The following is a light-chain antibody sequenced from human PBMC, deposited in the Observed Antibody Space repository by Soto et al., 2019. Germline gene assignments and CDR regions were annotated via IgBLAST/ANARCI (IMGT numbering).Light chain of an antibody. CDR2: GAS. V-gene: IGKV3-20*01. J-gene: IGKJ4*01. Sequence: EIVLTQSPGTLSLSPGERATLSCRASQSVSSTYLAWYQQTPGQAPRLLIYGASSRATGIPDRFSGSGSGTDFTLTISRLEAEDFAVYYCQHYGSLVLTFGGGTKVEIK. CDR1: QSVSSTY. CDR3: QHYGSLVLT.